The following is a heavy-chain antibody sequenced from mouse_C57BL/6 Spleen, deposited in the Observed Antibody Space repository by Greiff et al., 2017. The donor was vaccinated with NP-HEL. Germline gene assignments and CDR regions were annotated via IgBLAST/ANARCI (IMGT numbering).Heavy chain of an antibody. V-gene: IGHV1-26*01. CDR2: INPNNGGT. J-gene: IGHJ2*01. CDR3: ARTYYFDY. CDR1: GYTFTDYY. Sequence: VQLQQSGPELVKPGASVKISCKASGYTFTDYYMNWVKQSHGKSLEWIGDINPNNGGTSYTQKFKGKATLTVDKSSSTAYMELRSLTSEDSAVYYCARTYYFDYWGQGTTLTVSS.